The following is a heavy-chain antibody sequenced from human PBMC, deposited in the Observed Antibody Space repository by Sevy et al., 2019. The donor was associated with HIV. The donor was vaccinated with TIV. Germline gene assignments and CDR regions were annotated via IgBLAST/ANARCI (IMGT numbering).Heavy chain of an antibody. V-gene: IGHV3-23*01. Sequence: GGSLRLSCAASEVTFSNYAMSWVRQAPGKGLEWVSAISGSGDTTYYADSVQDRFTISRDNSKNTMYLQMNRLRAEDTALYYCATGMYTSGWYAPAYFDTWGQGTLVTVSS. D-gene: IGHD6-19*01. CDR1: EVTFSNYA. CDR2: ISGSGDTT. CDR3: ATGMYTSGWYAPAYFDT. J-gene: IGHJ4*02.